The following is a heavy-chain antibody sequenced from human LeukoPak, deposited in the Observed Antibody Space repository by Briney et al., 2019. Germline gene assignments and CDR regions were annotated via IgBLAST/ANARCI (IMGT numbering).Heavy chain of an antibody. CDR3: ARGEYGSGSYYLPSYYYYGMDV. J-gene: IGHJ6*02. CDR1: GYTFTSYD. D-gene: IGHD3-10*01. V-gene: IGHV1-8*01. CDR2: MNPNSGNT. Sequence: GASVKVSCKASGYTFTSYDINWVRPATGQGLEWMGWMNPNSGNTGYAQKFQGRVTMTRNTSISTAYMELSSLRSEDTAVYYCARGEYGSGSYYLPSYYYYGMDVWGQGTTVTVSS.